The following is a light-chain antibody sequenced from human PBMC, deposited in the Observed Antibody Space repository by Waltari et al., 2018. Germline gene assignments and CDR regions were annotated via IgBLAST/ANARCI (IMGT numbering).Light chain of an antibody. J-gene: IGLJ3*02. Sequence: QSALTPPRSVSGSPGQSVTISCTGTSSDVGGYNYVSWYQQHPGKAPQLMIYDVNKRPSGVPDLLSCSKSGNTASLTISGLQAEDEADYYGYSYAGPSTWVFGGGTKLTVL. CDR1: SSDVGGYNY. V-gene: IGLV2-11*01. CDR3: YSYAGPSTWV. CDR2: DVN.